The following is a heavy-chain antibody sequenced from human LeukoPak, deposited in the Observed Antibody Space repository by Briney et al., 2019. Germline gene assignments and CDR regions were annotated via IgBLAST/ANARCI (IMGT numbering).Heavy chain of an antibody. D-gene: IGHD3-10*02. CDR1: GFIFSGSA. CDR3: ARESMIGELFEKWPRGHFDY. CDR2: IRSKANSYAT. Sequence: GGSLRLSCAASGFIFSGSAMHWVRQASGKGLEWVGRIRSKANSYATAYAASVKGRFTISRDDSKNTAYLQMNSLKTEDTAVYYCARESMIGELFEKWPRGHFDYWGQGTLVTVSS. J-gene: IGHJ4*02. V-gene: IGHV3-73*01.